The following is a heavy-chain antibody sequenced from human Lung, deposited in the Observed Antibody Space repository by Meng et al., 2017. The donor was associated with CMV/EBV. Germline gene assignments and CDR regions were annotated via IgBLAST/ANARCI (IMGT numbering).Heavy chain of an antibody. CDR3: ARERCSSTSSSDYYYGMDV. Sequence: SXAASGFTFSSYAMHWVRQAPGKGLEWVAVISYDGSNKYYADSVKGRFTISRDNSKNTLYLQMNSLRAEDTAVYYCARERCSSTSSSDYYYGMDVWGQGXTVTVSS. J-gene: IGHJ6*02. D-gene: IGHD2-2*01. CDR2: ISYDGSNK. V-gene: IGHV3-30*04. CDR1: GFTFSSYA.